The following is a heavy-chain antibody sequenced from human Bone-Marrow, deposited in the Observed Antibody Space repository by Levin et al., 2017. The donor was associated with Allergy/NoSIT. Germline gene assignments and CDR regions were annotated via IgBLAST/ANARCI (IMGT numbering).Heavy chain of an antibody. CDR2: VNPKSGGT. V-gene: IGHV1-2*06. CDR1: GFSFTGYY. Sequence: AASVKVSCKTSGFSFTGYYIHWVRQAPGQGLEWMGRVNPKSGGTNYAQKFQGRVIMTRDTSTSTVYMELRGLTSDDTAVYFCAREDVSTGALDVWGQGSTVTVSS. J-gene: IGHJ6*02. D-gene: IGHD4/OR15-4a*01. CDR3: AREDVSTGALDV.